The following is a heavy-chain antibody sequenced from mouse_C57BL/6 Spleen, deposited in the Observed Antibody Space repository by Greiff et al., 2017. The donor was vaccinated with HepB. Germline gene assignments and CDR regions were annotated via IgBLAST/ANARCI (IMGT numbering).Heavy chain of an antibody. V-gene: IGHV5-6*01. CDR2: ISSGGSYT. Sequence: EVKLVESGGDLVKPGGSLKLSCAASGFTFSSYGMSWVRQTPDKRLEWVATISSGGSYTYYPDSVKGRFTISRDNAKNTLYLQMSSLKSEDTAMYYCARHGWDSYYAMGYWGQGTSVTVSS. J-gene: IGHJ4*01. CDR3: ARHGWDSYYAMGY. D-gene: IGHD2-3*01. CDR1: GFTFSSYG.